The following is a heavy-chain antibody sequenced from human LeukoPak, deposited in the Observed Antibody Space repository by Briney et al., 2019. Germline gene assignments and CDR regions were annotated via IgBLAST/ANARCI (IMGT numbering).Heavy chain of an antibody. Sequence: ASVKVSCKASGGTFSSYAISWVRQAPGQGLEWMGGIIPIFGTANYAQKFQGRVTITADESTSTAYMELSSLRSEDTAVYYCARNFIGYDSSGFYFDYWGQGTLVTVSS. V-gene: IGHV1-69*13. CDR2: IIPIFGTA. CDR3: ARNFIGYDSSGFYFDY. J-gene: IGHJ4*02. D-gene: IGHD3-22*01. CDR1: GGTFSSYA.